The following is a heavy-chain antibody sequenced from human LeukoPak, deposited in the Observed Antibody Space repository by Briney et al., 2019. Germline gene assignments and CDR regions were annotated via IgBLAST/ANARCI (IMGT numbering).Heavy chain of an antibody. CDR2: ISAYNGYT. J-gene: IGHJ4*02. CDR3: AREGVVVISTGSFDY. Sequence: ASVKVPCKASGYTFTSYGISWVRQAPGQGLEWMGWISAYNGYTNYAQKLQGRVTLTTDTSTSTAYMELRSLRSDDTAVYYCAREGVVVISTGSFDYWGQGTLVTVSS. V-gene: IGHV1-18*01. D-gene: IGHD2-15*01. CDR1: GYTFTSYG.